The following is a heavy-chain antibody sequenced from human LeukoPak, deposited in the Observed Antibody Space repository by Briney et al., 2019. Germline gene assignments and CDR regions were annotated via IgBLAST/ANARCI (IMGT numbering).Heavy chain of an antibody. Sequence: PGGSLRLSCAASGFTFSSCGMHWVRQAPGKGLEWVAVISYDGSNKYYADSVKGRFNISRDNSKNTLYLQMNSLRAEDTAVYYCAKDHGPGGDYGYFDYWGQGTLVTISS. V-gene: IGHV3-30*18. CDR3: AKDHGPGGDYGYFDY. CDR2: ISYDGSNK. J-gene: IGHJ4*02. D-gene: IGHD4-17*01. CDR1: GFTFSSCG.